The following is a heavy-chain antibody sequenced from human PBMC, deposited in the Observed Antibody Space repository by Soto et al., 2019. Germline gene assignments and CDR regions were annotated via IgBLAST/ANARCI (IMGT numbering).Heavy chain of an antibody. CDR2: IYKSATT. CDR3: ARGRYCLTGRCFPNWFDS. CDR1: GDSISNLDYF. D-gene: IGHD7-27*01. V-gene: IGHV4-30-4*01. J-gene: IGHJ5*01. Sequence: SETLSLTCSVSGDSISNLDYFWAWIRQPPGQALEYIGYIYKSATTYYNPSFESRVAISVDTSKSQFSLNVTSVTAADTAVYFCARGRYCLTGRCFPNWFDSWGQGALVTGSS.